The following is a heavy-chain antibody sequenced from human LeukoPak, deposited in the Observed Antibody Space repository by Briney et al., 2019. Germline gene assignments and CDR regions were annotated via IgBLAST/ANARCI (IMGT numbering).Heavy chain of an antibody. CDR3: ATSTKWDILSDWSFDL. V-gene: IGHV3-66*01. J-gene: IGHJ2*01. CDR2: IFSGGNT. D-gene: IGHD1-26*01. CDR1: GFTFISYA. Sequence: AGGSLRLSCAASGFTFISYAIHWVRQAPGKGLEWLSVIFSGGNTLYGDSVKGRFTISRDHSKNTLYLQLNSLRAEDTAVYFCATSTKWDILSDWSFDLWGRGTPVTVPS.